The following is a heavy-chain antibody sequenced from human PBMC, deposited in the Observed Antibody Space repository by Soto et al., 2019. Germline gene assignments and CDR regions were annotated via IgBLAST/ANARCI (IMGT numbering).Heavy chain of an antibody. CDR2: IWYDGSNK. J-gene: IGHJ6*02. D-gene: IGHD2-2*01. V-gene: IGHV3-33*01. Sequence: GGSLRLSCAASGFTFSSYGMHWVRQAPGKGLEWVAVIWYDGSNKYYADSVKGRFTISRDNSKNTLYLQMNSLRAEDTAVYYCARDLVVVPAAITGYYYYYYGMDVWGQGTTVTVSS. CDR3: ARDLVVVPAAITGYYYYYYGMDV. CDR1: GFTFSSYG.